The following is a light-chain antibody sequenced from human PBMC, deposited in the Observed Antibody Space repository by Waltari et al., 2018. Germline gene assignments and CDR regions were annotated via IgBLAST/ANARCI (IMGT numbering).Light chain of an antibody. J-gene: IGLJ1*01. CDR1: ALPKQY. Sequence: SYELTQPPSVSVSPGQTARITCSGDALPKQYAYWYQQKPGQAPVLVIYKDSERPSGIPERCSGSSSGTTVTLTISGVQAEDEADYYCQSADSSGTYFYVFGTGTKVTVL. CDR2: KDS. V-gene: IGLV3-25*03. CDR3: QSADSSGTYFYV.